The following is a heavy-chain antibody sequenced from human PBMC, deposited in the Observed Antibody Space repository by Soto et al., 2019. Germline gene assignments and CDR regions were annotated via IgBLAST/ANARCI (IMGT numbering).Heavy chain of an antibody. V-gene: IGHV1-69*13. CDR1: GGTFSSYA. CDR3: ASPGGGSDAFDI. CDR2: IIPIFGTA. Sequence: GASVKVSCKASGGTFSSYAISWVRQAPGQGLEWMGGIIPIFGTANYAQKFQGRVTITADESTSPAYMELSSLSSEDTAVYYCASPGGGSDAFDIWGQGTMVTVSS. J-gene: IGHJ3*02. D-gene: IGHD3-16*01.